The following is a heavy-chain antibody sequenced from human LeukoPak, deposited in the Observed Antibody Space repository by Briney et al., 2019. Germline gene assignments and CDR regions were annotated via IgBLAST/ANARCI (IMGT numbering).Heavy chain of an antibody. V-gene: IGHV1-18*01. Sequence: ASVKVSCKASGYTFTSYGISWVRQAPGQGLEWVGWISAYSGNTNYAQKLQGRVTMTTDTSTSTAYMELRSLRSDDTAVYYCARVRYSSSHMDVWGKGTTVTVSS. D-gene: IGHD6-6*01. CDR2: ISAYSGNT. CDR1: GYTFTSYG. CDR3: ARVRYSSSHMDV. J-gene: IGHJ6*03.